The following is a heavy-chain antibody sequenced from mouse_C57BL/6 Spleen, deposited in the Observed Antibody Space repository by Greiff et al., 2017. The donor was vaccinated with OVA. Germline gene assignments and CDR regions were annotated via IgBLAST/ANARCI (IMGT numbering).Heavy chain of an antibody. J-gene: IGHJ3*01. D-gene: IGHD2-3*01. CDR3: TRWGGYSWFAY. CDR2: IDPETGGT. CDR1: GYTFTDYE. V-gene: IGHV1-15*01. Sequence: QVQLQQSGAELVRPGASVTLSCKASGYTFTDYEMHWVKQTPVHGLEWIGAIDPETGGTAYNQKFKGKAILTADKSSSTAYMELRSLTSEDSAVYYCTRWGGYSWFAYWGQGTLVTVSA.